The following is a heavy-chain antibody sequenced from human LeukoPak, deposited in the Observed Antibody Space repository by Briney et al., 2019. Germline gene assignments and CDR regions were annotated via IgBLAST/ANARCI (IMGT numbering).Heavy chain of an antibody. CDR3: AKGIYSSGWSYFDY. CDR2: LRCSGITT. D-gene: IGHD6-19*01. Sequence: GGSLRLSCAASGFTFSNSAMSWVRQAPGKGLEWVSTLRCSGITTYYADSVKGRFTISRDNSKHTLFLQMNSLRAEDTAVYYCAKGIYSSGWSYFDYWGHGTLVTVSS. V-gene: IGHV3-23*01. J-gene: IGHJ4*01. CDR1: GFTFSNSA.